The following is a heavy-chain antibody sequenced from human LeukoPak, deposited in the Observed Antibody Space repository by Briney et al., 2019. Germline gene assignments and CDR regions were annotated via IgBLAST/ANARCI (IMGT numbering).Heavy chain of an antibody. D-gene: IGHD1-26*01. CDR1: GGSISSGGYS. CDR3: ARDMGGFNWYFDL. V-gene: IGHV4-30-2*01. J-gene: IGHJ2*01. Sequence: SQTLSLTCAVSGGSISSGGYSWSWLRQPPGRGLEWVGYIYHSGSTYDNPSLKSRVTISVDTSKNQFSLKLSSVTAADTAVYYCARDMGGFNWYFDLWGRGTLVTVSS. CDR2: IYHSGST.